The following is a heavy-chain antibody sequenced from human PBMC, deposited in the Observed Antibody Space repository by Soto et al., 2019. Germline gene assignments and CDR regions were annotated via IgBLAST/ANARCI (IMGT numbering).Heavy chain of an antibody. Sequence: SETLSLTCAVSGGSISSGGYSWSWIRQPPGKGLEWIGYIYHSGSTYYNPSLKSRVTISVDRSKNQFSLKLSSVTAADTAVDYGARGSRGVPYYYGMDVWGQLTTVTVSS. CDR2: IYHSGST. CDR3: ARGSRGVPYYYGMDV. CDR1: GGSISSGGYS. V-gene: IGHV4-30-2*01. J-gene: IGHJ6*02. D-gene: IGHD2-8*01.